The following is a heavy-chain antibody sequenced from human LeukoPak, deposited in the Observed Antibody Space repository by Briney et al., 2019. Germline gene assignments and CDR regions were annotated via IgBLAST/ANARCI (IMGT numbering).Heavy chain of an antibody. CDR3: ARGTPNYYDSSGGKDAFDI. D-gene: IGHD3-22*01. Sequence: SETLSFTCTVSGGSISSGSYYWSWIRQPAGKGLEWIGRIHTSGSTNYNPSLKSRVTISVDTSKNQFSLKLSSVTAADTAVYYCARGTPNYYDSSGGKDAFDIWGQGTMVTVSS. CDR2: IHTSGST. V-gene: IGHV4-61*02. CDR1: GGSISSGSYY. J-gene: IGHJ3*02.